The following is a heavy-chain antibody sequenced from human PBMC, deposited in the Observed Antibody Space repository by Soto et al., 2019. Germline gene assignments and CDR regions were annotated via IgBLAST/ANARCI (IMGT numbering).Heavy chain of an antibody. CDR1: GCTFSSYT. CDR3: ASLMSSGYYYGMDV. Sequence: QVPLVQSGAEVKKPGSSVKVSCKASGCTFSSYTISWVRQAPGQGLEWMGRIIPILGIANYAQKFQGRVTITADKSTSTAYMELSSLRSEETAVYYCASLMSSGYYYGMDVWGQGTTVTVSS. CDR2: IIPILGIA. D-gene: IGHD3-10*01. J-gene: IGHJ6*02. V-gene: IGHV1-69*02.